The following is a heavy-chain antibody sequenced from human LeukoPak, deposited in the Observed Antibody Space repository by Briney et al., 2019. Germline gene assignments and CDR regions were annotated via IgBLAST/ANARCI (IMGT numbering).Heavy chain of an antibody. Sequence: GASVKVSCKASGYTFTSYYMHWVRQAPGQGLEWMGGLDPEDGETIYAQKFQGRVTMTEDTSTDTAYMELSSLRSEDTAVYYCASPSSYFSSSYGGDYWGQGTLVTVSS. CDR3: ASPSSYFSSSYGGDY. CDR1: GYTFTSYY. J-gene: IGHJ4*02. V-gene: IGHV1-24*01. CDR2: LDPEDGET. D-gene: IGHD6-13*01.